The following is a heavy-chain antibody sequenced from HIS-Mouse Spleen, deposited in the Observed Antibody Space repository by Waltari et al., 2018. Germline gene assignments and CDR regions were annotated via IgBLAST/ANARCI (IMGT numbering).Heavy chain of an antibody. CDR2: MNPNSGNT. D-gene: IGHD4-4*01. V-gene: IGHV1-8*01. CDR3: ARGHDYSNYFDY. J-gene: IGHJ4*02. Sequence: QVQLVQSGAEVKKPGASVKVSCKASGSTFTSYDINLVRQATGQGLEWMGWMNPNSGNTGYAQKFQGRVTMTRNTSISTAYMELSSLRSEDTAVYYCARGHDYSNYFDYWGQGTLVTVSS. CDR1: GSTFTSYD.